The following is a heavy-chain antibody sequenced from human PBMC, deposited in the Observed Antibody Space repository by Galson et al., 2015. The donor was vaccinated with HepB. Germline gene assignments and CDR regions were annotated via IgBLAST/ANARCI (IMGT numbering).Heavy chain of an antibody. CDR2: IYPGDSGT. D-gene: IGHD3-3*01. J-gene: IGHJ4*02. V-gene: IGHV5-51*03. CDR1: GYSFTSYW. CDR3: ARRDPDFGVSFVYFDY. Sequence: QSGAEVKKPGESLKISCKGSGYSFTSYWIGWVRQMPGKGLEWMGIIYPGDSGTRYSPSFQGQVTISADKSISTAYLQWSSLKASDTAMYYCARRDPDFGVSFVYFDYWGQGTLVTVSS.